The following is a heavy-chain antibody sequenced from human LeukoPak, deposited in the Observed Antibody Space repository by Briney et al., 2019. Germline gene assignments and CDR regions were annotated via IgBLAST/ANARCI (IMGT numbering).Heavy chain of an antibody. CDR2: IYTDCTI. D-gene: IGHD2-21*01. CDR3: ARASNSPFDF. J-gene: IGHJ4*02. V-gene: IGHV3-48*03. Sequence: PGGSLRLSCAASGFTFKNYEFSWVRQAPGKGLEWVSHIYTDCTIYQADSVKGRFTISRDNAKNSLYLQMNGLRAEDTAVYYCARASNSPFDFWGQGTLVTVSS. CDR1: GFTFKNYE.